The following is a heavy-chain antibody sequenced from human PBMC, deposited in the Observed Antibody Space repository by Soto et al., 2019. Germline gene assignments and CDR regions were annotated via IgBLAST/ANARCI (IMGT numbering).Heavy chain of an antibody. CDR3: AKDAPGSGWLSDY. CDR2: ISGSGGDT. D-gene: IGHD3-22*01. J-gene: IGHJ4*02. V-gene: IGHV3-23*01. CDR1: GFTLSKYA. Sequence: PGGSLRLSCAASGFTLSKYAMSWVRQAPGKGLEWVSGISGSGGDTKSADSVKGRFTISRDNFKNMLYLQMNSLRAEDTAVYYCAKDAPGSGWLSDYWGQGALVTVSS.